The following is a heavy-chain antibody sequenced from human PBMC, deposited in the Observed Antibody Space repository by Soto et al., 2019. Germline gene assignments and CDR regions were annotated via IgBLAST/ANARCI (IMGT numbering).Heavy chain of an antibody. V-gene: IGHV1-3*05. CDR3: ASESYGGEFDY. CDR1: GYTFTSYA. Sequence: QVQLVQSGAEEKTPGASVKVSCKASGYTFTSYAMRWVRQAPGQRLEWMGWINAGNGNTKYSQKFQGRVTITRDTSASTAYTELSSLRSEDTAVYYCASESYGGEFDYWGQGTLVTVSS. CDR2: INAGNGNT. D-gene: IGHD4-17*01. J-gene: IGHJ4*02.